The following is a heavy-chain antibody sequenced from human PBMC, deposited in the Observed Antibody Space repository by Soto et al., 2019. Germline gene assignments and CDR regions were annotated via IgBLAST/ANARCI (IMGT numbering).Heavy chain of an antibody. D-gene: IGHD6-6*01. CDR3: ARVEYSSSRFYYYCGMDV. Sequence: PGGSLRLSCAASGFTFSSYGMHWVRQAPGKGLEWVAVIWYDGSNKYYADSVKGRFTISRDNSKNTLYLQMNSLRAEDTAVYYCARVEYSSSRFYYYCGMDVWGQGPTVTLSS. CDR1: GFTFSSYG. V-gene: IGHV3-33*01. CDR2: IWYDGSNK. J-gene: IGHJ6*02.